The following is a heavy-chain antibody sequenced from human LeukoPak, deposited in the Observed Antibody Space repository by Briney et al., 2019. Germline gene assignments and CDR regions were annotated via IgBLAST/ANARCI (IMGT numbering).Heavy chain of an antibody. J-gene: IGHJ6*03. CDR1: GFTFSNAW. CDR3: TVGATYTDYYYYMDV. CDR2: IKSKTDGGTT. Sequence: GGSLRLSCVASGFTFSNAWMSWVRQAPGKGLEWVGRIKSKTDGGTTDNAAPVKGRFTISRDDSKTTLYLQMNSLKTEDTAVYYCTVGATYTDYYYYMDVWGKGTTVTVSS. V-gene: IGHV3-15*01. D-gene: IGHD1-26*01.